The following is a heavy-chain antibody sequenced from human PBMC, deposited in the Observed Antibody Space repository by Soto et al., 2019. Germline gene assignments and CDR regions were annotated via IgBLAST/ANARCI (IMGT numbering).Heavy chain of an antibody. CDR3: AKDGEYASLNWFDP. CDR2: ISSSGYI. D-gene: IGHD2-2*01. V-gene: IGHV3-21*04. CDR1: GFNFNSYT. Sequence: GGSLRLSCAASGFNFNSYTINWVRQAPGKRLEWLSSISSSGYIFSTDSVRGRFTISRDNSKNSVYLQINSLRAEDTAVYFCAKDGEYASLNWFDPWGQGTLVTVSS. J-gene: IGHJ5*02.